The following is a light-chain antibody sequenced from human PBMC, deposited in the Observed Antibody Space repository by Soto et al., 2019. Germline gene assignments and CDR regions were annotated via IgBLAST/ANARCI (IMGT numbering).Light chain of an antibody. J-gene: IGKJ5*01. Sequence: EIVLTQSPGTLSLSPGERATLSCRASQSVSNNFLAWYQQKPGQAPRLLIYTASGRATGIPDRFIGSGSGTDLTLTISRLEPEDFAVYYCQQYGSSPINFGQGTRLESK. V-gene: IGKV3-20*01. CDR2: TAS. CDR1: QSVSNNF. CDR3: QQYGSSPIN.